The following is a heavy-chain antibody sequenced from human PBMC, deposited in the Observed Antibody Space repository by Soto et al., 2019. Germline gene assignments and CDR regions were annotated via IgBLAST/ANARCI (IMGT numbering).Heavy chain of an antibody. D-gene: IGHD3-10*01. J-gene: IGHJ6*02. CDR2: INPSGGST. CDR1: GYTFTSYY. Sequence: ASVKVSCKASGYTFTSYYMHWVRQAPGQGREWMGIINPSGGSTSYVQKFQGRVTMTRDTSTSTVYMELSSLRSEDRAVYYCARDIRGYYYGMDVWGQGTTVTVSS. V-gene: IGHV1-46*01. CDR3: ARDIRGYYYGMDV.